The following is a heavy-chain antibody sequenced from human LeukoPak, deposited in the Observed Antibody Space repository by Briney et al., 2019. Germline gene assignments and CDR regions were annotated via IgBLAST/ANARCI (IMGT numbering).Heavy chain of an antibody. CDR1: GGSISYFY. J-gene: IGHJ4*02. Sequence: PSETLSLTCTVSGGSISYFYWSWIRQPAGKGLEWIGRIYTSGSTNYNPSLKSRVTMSVDTSKKQFSLKLSSVTAADTAVYYCARVGSEIVGALFDYWGQGTLVTVSS. CDR2: IYTSGST. CDR3: ARVGSEIVGALFDY. D-gene: IGHD1-26*01. V-gene: IGHV4-4*07.